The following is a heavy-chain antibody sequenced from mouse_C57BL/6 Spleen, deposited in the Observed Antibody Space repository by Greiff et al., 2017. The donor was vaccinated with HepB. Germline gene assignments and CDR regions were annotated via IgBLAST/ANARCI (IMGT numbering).Heavy chain of an antibody. Sequence: EVQLQQSGAELVRPGASVKLSCTASGFNIKDYYMHWVKQRPEQGLEWIGRIDPEDGDTEYAPKFQGKATMTADTSSNTAYLQLSSLTSEDTAVYDCTTSSGNYYAMDYWGQGTSVTVSS. J-gene: IGHJ4*01. CDR2: IDPEDGDT. D-gene: IGHD2-1*01. CDR3: TTSSGNYYAMDY. V-gene: IGHV14-1*01. CDR1: GFNIKDYY.